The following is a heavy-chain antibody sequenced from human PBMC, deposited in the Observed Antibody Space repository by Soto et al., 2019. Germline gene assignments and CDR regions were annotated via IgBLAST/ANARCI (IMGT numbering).Heavy chain of an antibody. J-gene: IGHJ6*02. CDR1: GFTFINHG. CDR3: AKDRNFLAIVKMATTGMDV. Sequence: GGSLRLSCVASGFTFINHGMHCVGQAPCKGLEWVAVISFNGKNEHYADSLKGRFTISRDNSKNTVFLQMNSLTPEDTAVYYCAKDRNFLAIVKMATTGMDVWGQGTTVTVSS. D-gene: IGHD1-1*01. V-gene: IGHV3-30*18. CDR2: ISFNGKNE.